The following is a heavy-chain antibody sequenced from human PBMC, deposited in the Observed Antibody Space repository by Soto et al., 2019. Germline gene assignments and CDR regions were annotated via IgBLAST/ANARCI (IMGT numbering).Heavy chain of an antibody. D-gene: IGHD3-22*01. CDR3: AKGMRQRITMIVVAYDAFDI. Sequence: GGSLRLSCAASGFTFSSYGMHWVRQAPGKGLEWVAVISYDGSNKYYADSVKGRFTISRDNSKNTLYLQMNSLRAEDTAVYYCAKGMRQRITMIVVAYDAFDIWGQGTMVTVSS. CDR2: ISYDGSNK. J-gene: IGHJ3*02. CDR1: GFTFSSYG. V-gene: IGHV3-30*18.